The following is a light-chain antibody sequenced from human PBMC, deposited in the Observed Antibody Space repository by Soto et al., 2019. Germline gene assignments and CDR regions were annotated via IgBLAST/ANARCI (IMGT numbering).Light chain of an antibody. CDR2: WAS. CDR1: QSVLYSSNNKDY. V-gene: IGKV4-1*01. CDR3: QQYYTLPRT. J-gene: IGKJ1*01. Sequence: DIVMTQSPDSLAVSLGERATINCKSSQSVLYSSNNKDYLAWYQHKPGQPPKLLIYWASTRESGVPDRFSGSGSGTDFTLTTSSLQAEDVAVYYCQQYYTLPRTFGQGTKVEIK.